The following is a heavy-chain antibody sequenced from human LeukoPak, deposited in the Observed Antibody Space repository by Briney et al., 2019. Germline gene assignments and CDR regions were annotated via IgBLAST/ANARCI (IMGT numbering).Heavy chain of an antibody. D-gene: IGHD1-26*01. V-gene: IGHV3-53*01. Sequence: PSETLSLTCTVSGGSISSGGYYWSWVRQAPGKGLEWVSGIYSGGSTYYADSVKGRFTISRDNSKNTLYLQMNSLRAEDTAVYYCARDFVGADGDIGMDVWGQGTTVTVSS. J-gene: IGHJ6*02. CDR3: ARDFVGADGDIGMDV. CDR2: IYSGGST. CDR1: GGSISSGGYY.